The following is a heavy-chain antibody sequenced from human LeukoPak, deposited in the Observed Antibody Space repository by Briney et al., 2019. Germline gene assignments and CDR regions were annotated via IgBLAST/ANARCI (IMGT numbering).Heavy chain of an antibody. V-gene: IGHV1-18*04. J-gene: IGHJ4*02. CDR3: ARDSIAAAGNGLDY. D-gene: IGHD6-13*01. Sequence: GASVKVSCKASGYTFTGYYMHWVRQAPGQGLEWMGWISAYNGNTNYAQKLQGRVTMTTDTSTSTAYMELRSLRSDDTAVYYCARDSIAAAGNGLDYWGQGTLVTVSS. CDR2: ISAYNGNT. CDR1: GYTFTGYY.